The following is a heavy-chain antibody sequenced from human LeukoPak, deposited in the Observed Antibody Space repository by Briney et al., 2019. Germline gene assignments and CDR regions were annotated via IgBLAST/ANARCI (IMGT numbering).Heavy chain of an antibody. CDR1: GGSISSYY. D-gene: IGHD3/OR15-3a*01. J-gene: IGHJ4*02. CDR3: ARQTGSGLFILP. V-gene: IGHV4-59*08. Sequence: SETLSLTCAVSGGSISSYYWNWIRQPPGKGLEWIGYIFYSGTTNYNPSLKSRVSMSVDTSKNQFSLRLTPVTAADTAVYYCARQTGSGLFILPGGQGTLVTVSS. CDR2: IFYSGTT.